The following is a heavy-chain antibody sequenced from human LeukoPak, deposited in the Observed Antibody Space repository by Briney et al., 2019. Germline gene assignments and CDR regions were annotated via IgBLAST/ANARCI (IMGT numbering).Heavy chain of an antibody. CDR3: ARVSYDILYGMDV. CDR1: GGSISSSSYY. D-gene: IGHD3-9*01. V-gene: IGHV4-39*07. J-gene: IGHJ6*02. CDR2: IYYSGST. Sequence: PSETLSLTCTVSGGSISSSSYYWGWIRQPPGKGLEWIGSIYYSGSTYYNPSLKSRVTISVDTSKNQFSLKLSSVTAADTAVYYCARVSYDILYGMDVWGQGTTVTVSS.